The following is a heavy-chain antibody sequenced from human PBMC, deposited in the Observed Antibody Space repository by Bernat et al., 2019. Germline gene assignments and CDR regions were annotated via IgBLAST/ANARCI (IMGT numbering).Heavy chain of an antibody. V-gene: IGHV3-33*01. D-gene: IGHD3-3*02. CDR1: GFTFSSYG. CDR2: IWYDGSNK. Sequence: QVQLVESGGGVVQPGRSLRLSCAASGFTFSSYGMHWVRQAPGKGLEWVAVIWYDGSNKYYADSVKGRFTISRDNSKNPLYLQMNSLRAKDTAVYYCARPLSAYDAFDIWGQGTMVTVSS. J-gene: IGHJ3*02. CDR3: ARPLSAYDAFDI.